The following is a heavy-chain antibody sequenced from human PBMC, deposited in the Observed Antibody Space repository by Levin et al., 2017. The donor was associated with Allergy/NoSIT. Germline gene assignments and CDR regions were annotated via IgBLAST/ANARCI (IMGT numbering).Heavy chain of an antibody. V-gene: IGHV2-26*01. J-gene: IGHJ2*01. D-gene: IGHD3-22*01. CDR2: IFSNDEK. CDR3: ARLDSSGYYLEYWYFDL. Sequence: SGPTLVKPTETLTLTCTVSGFSLSNARMGVSWIRQPPGKALEWLAHIFSNDEKSYSTSLKSRLTISKDTSKSQVVLTMTNMDPVDTATYYCARLDSSGYYLEYWYFDLWGRGTLVTVSS. CDR1: GFSLSNARMG.